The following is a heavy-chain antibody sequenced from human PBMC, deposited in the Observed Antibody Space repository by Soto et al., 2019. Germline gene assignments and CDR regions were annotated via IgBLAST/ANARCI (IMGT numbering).Heavy chain of an antibody. CDR1: GGSISSGDYY. V-gene: IGHV4-31*03. D-gene: IGHD2-15*01. CDR2: IYYSGST. Sequence: PSETLSLTCTVSGGSISSGDYYWSWIRQHPGKGLEWIGYIYYSGSTFYNPSLKSRITISLDTSKNLFALKLSSVTAADTALYYCANFIGPPYYFDSWGQGTLVTVSS. CDR3: ANFIGPPYYFDS. J-gene: IGHJ4*02.